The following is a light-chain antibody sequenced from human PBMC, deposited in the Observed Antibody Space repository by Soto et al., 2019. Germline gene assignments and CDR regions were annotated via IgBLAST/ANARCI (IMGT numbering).Light chain of an antibody. CDR3: AAWDDSLNGYV. J-gene: IGLJ1*01. CDR2: TNN. Sequence: QSALTQPPSASGTPGQRVTISCSGSSSNIGKSTVHWYQQLPGAAPKLLIYTNNQRPSGVPDRFSGSKSGTSASLAISGLQSEDEADYYCAAWDDSLNGYVFGTGTKLTVL. V-gene: IGLV1-44*01. CDR1: SSNIGKST.